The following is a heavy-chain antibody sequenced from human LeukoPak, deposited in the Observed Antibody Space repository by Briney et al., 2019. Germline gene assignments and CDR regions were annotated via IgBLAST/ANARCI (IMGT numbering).Heavy chain of an antibody. J-gene: IGHJ6*03. V-gene: IGHV4-59*01. CDR2: MYPSGST. Sequence: PSETLSLTCTVSGGSISGYYWNWIRQTPGKGLEWIGYMYPSGSTNYNPSLKSRVTMSVDTSKNQFSLNLTSVTAADTAVYYCAREKSYSYYLDVWGKGTTVTISS. CDR3: AREKSYSYYLDV. CDR1: GGSISGYY.